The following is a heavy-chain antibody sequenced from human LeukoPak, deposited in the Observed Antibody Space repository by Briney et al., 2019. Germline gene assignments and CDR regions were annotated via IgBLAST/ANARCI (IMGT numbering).Heavy chain of an antibody. V-gene: IGHV3-7*03. CDR1: GFNFSSYW. Sequence: GGSLRLSCAASGFNFSSYWMSWVRQAPGKGLEWVANIKQDGSEKYYVDSVKGRFTISRDNAKNSLYLQMNSLRAEDTAVYYCASSYGSGTYYFDYWGQGTLVTVSS. CDR2: IKQDGSEK. CDR3: ASSYGSGTYYFDY. J-gene: IGHJ4*02. D-gene: IGHD3-10*01.